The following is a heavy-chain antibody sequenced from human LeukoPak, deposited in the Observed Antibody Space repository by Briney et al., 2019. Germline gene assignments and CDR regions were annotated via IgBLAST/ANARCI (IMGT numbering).Heavy chain of an antibody. V-gene: IGHV4-39*01. CDR1: GGSISSSSYY. Sequence: SETLSLTCTVSGGSISSSSYYWGWIRQPPGKGLEWIGSIYYSGSTYYNPSLKSRVTISVDTSKNQFSLKLSSVTAADTAVYYCARSVRVGAHSRYYYYMDVWGKGTTVTVSS. CDR3: ARSVRVGAHSRYYYYMDV. J-gene: IGHJ6*03. D-gene: IGHD1-26*01. CDR2: IYYSGST.